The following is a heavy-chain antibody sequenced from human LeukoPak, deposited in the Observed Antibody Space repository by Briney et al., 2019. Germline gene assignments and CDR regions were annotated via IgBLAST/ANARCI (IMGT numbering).Heavy chain of an antibody. CDR1: GGSITTRNF. D-gene: IGHD3-10*01. J-gene: IGHJ4*02. CDR3: AREGLGETYFEY. Sequence: SGTLSLTCAVSGGSITTRNFWSWVRQPPGKGLEWIAEMHHDGSANYNPSLKSRVSMSVDKSKNHFSLRLTSVTAADTAVYYCAREGLGETYFEYWGRGILSPSPQ. CDR2: MHHDGSA. V-gene: IGHV4-4*02.